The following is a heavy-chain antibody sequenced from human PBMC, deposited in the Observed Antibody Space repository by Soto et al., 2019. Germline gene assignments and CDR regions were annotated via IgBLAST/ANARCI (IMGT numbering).Heavy chain of an antibody. V-gene: IGHV4-59*12. CDR3: ARVGDGYNSGLYY. J-gene: IGHJ4*02. Sequence: SETLCLTCAVSGGTISAYYGSWIRQPPGKGLEWIGYIYPSGSTYYNPSLKSRVTISVDTSKNQFSLKLSSVTAADTAVYYCARVGDGYNSGLYYWGQGTLVTVSS. CDR2: IYPSGST. CDR1: GGTISAYY. D-gene: IGHD5-12*01.